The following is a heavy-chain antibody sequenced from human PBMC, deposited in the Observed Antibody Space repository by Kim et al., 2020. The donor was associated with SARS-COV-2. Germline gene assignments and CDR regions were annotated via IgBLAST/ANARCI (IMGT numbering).Heavy chain of an antibody. V-gene: IGHV3-9*01. Sequence: KGRFTISRDNAKNSLYLQMNSLRAEDTALYYCAKDMGYCSGGSCARGMDVWGQGTTVTVSS. CDR3: AKDMGYCSGGSCARGMDV. J-gene: IGHJ6*02. D-gene: IGHD2-15*01.